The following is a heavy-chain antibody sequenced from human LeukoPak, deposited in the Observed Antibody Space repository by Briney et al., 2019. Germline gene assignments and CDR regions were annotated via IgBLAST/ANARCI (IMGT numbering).Heavy chain of an antibody. CDR1: GYSFTSYW. Sequence: GESLKISCKGSGYSFTSYWIGWVRQTPGKGLEWMGIIYPGDSDTRYSPSFQGQVTISADKSISTAYLQWSSLKASDTAMYYCARLVVDYYDSSGYYWGAFDIWGQGTMGTVSS. V-gene: IGHV5-51*01. CDR2: IYPGDSDT. D-gene: IGHD3-22*01. CDR3: ARLVVDYYDSSGYYWGAFDI. J-gene: IGHJ3*02.